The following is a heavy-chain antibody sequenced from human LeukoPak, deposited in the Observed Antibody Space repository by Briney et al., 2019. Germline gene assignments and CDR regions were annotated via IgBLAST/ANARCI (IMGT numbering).Heavy chain of an antibody. CDR3: AREGGGYYAY. CDR2: IYYSGST. D-gene: IGHD3-3*01. V-gene: IGHV4-39*07. J-gene: IGHJ4*02. CDR1: GGSISSSSYY. Sequence: SETLSLTCTVPGGSISSSSYYWGWIRQPPGKGLEWIGSIYYSGSTYYNPSLKSRVTISVDTSKNQFSLKLSSVTAADTAVYYCAREGGGYYAYWGQGTLVTVSS.